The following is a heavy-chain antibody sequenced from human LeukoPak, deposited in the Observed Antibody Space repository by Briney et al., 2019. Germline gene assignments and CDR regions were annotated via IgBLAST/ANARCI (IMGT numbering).Heavy chain of an antibody. CDR2: ISGSGGST. D-gene: IGHD3-10*01. J-gene: IGHJ4*02. Sequence: GGSLRLSCAASGFTFSSYAMSWVRQAPGKGLEWVSDISGSGGSTYYADSVKGRFTISRDSSKNTLYLQRNSLRAEDTAVYYCAKEAYYYGSGSYGTFDYWGQGTLVTVSS. CDR1: GFTFSSYA. V-gene: IGHV3-23*01. CDR3: AKEAYYYGSGSYGTFDY.